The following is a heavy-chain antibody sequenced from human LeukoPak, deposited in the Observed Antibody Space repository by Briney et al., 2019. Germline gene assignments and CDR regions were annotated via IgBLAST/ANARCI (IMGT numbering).Heavy chain of an antibody. V-gene: IGHV1-46*01. CDR3: ARDHGTEDAFDI. CDR1: GYTFTSYY. Sequence: ASVNVSCKASGYTFTSYYMHWVRQATGQGLERMGIINPSGSSTSYAQKFQGRVTMTRDTSTSTVYMELSSLRSEDTAVYYCARDHGTEDAFDIWGQGTMVTVSS. J-gene: IGHJ3*02. CDR2: INPSGSST.